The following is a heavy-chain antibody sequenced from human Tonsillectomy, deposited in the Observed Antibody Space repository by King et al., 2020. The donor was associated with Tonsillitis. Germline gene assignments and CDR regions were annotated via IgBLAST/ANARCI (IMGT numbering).Heavy chain of an antibody. V-gene: IGHV4-38-2*02. Sequence: VQLQESGPGLVKPSETLSLTCAVSGYSISTGYYWGWIRQPPGKGLEWIGSIYHSGTTYYNPSLKSRVTISVDTSKNQFSLKLRSVTAADTAVYYCARESRFDSSGNLDYWGQGTLVTVSS. CDR2: IYHSGTT. J-gene: IGHJ4*02. CDR3: ARESRFDSSGNLDY. CDR1: GYSISTGYY. D-gene: IGHD3-22*01.